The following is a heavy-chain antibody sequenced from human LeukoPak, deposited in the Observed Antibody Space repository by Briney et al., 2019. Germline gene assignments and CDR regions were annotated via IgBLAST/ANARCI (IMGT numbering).Heavy chain of an antibody. D-gene: IGHD3-3*01. CDR1: GGSISSYY. Sequence: SETLSLTCTVSGGSISSYYWSWIRQPPGKGLEWIGYIYYSGTTNYNPSLKSRVTMSVDTSKNQFSLKLSSVTAADTAVYYCVRDSVYDFWSGSFDYWGQGTLVTVSS. V-gene: IGHV4-59*12. J-gene: IGHJ4*02. CDR2: IYYSGTT. CDR3: VRDSVYDFWSGSFDY.